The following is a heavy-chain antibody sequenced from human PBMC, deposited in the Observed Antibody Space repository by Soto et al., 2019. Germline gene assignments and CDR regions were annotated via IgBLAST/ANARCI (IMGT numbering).Heavy chain of an antibody. CDR3: AHRLGSSKRWYFDL. D-gene: IGHD2-2*01. Sequence: QITLKESGPTLVKPTQTLTLTCTFSGFSLSTSGVGVGWIRQPPGKALEWLALIYRDDDKRYSPSLKSRLTITKDTSKNQVVLTMTNMDPVDTATYYCAHRLGSSKRWYFDLWGRGTLVTVSS. V-gene: IGHV2-5*02. CDR2: IYRDDDK. CDR1: GFSLSTSGVG. J-gene: IGHJ2*01.